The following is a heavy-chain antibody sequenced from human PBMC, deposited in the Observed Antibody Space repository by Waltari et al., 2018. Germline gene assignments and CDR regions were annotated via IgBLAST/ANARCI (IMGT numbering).Heavy chain of an antibody. J-gene: IGHJ6*03. V-gene: IGHV4-39*01. CDR1: GGSISSSSYY. D-gene: IGHD3-10*01. CDR2: IYYSGST. Sequence: QLQLQESGPGLVKPSETLSLTCTVSGGSISSSSYYWGWIRQPPGKGLEWIGSIYYSGSTYYNPSLKSRVTISVDTSKNQFSLKLSSVTAADTAVYYCARHRADYYYYYYMDVWGKGTTVTVSS. CDR3: ARHRADYYYYYYMDV.